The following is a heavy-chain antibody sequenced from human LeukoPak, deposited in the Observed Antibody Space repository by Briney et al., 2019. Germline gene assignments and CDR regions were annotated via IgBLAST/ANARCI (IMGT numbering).Heavy chain of an antibody. V-gene: IGHV3-23*01. Sequence: PGGSLRLSCAASGFTFSSYAMSWVRQAPGKGLEWVSAISGSGGSTYYADSVKGRFTISRDNSKSTLYLQMNSLRAEDTAVYYCAKDDTDSSSGWPRPDYWGQGTLVTVSS. D-gene: IGHD6-19*01. J-gene: IGHJ4*02. CDR2: ISGSGGST. CDR1: GFTFSSYA. CDR3: AKDDTDSSSGWPRPDY.